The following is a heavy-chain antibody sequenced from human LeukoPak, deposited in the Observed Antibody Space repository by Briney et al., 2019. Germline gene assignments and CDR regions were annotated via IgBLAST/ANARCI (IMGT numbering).Heavy chain of an antibody. V-gene: IGHV3-33*01. Sequence: GGSLRLSCAASGFTFSNYGMHWVRQAPGKGLEWVAVIWYDGSNKYYADSVKGRFTISRDNSKYTLYLQMNSLRAEDTAVYYCAGNYGPYYFDYWGQGTLVTVSS. D-gene: IGHD3-10*01. J-gene: IGHJ4*02. CDR3: AGNYGPYYFDY. CDR1: GFTFSNYG. CDR2: IWYDGSNK.